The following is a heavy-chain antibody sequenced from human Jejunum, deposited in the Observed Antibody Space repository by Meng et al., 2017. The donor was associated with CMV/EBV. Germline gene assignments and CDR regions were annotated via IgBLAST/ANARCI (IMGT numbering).Heavy chain of an antibody. J-gene: IGHJ4*02. V-gene: IGHV3-7*01. CDR1: GFTFSSYG. CDR3: AKPIQGRITIFSD. CDR2: IKQDGSEK. Sequence: ASGFTFSSYGMTWVRQAPGRGLEWVASIKQDGSEKNYVDSVKGRFTISRDNAKNSLYLQMNNLRAEDTAVYYCAKPIQGRITIFSDWGQGSLVTVSS. D-gene: IGHD3-9*01.